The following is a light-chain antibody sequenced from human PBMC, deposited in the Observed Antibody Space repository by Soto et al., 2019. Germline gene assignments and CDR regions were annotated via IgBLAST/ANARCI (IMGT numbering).Light chain of an antibody. CDR2: SSS. V-gene: IGKV3-20*01. J-gene: IGKJ3*01. CDR1: QSINNRY. CDR3: NQFGSSPGIT. Sequence: EIVLTQSPGTLYLSPGERANLSCRASQSINNRYLARYQQKPGQAPRLLIYSSSSRATGIPDRFSGSGSVIACTVSSSRLGPEDRAVYYGNQFGSSPGITVGP.